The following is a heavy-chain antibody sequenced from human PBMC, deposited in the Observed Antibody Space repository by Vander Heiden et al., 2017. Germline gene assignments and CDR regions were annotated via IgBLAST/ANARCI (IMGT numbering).Heavy chain of an antibody. CDR1: GFSFSNYD. CDR2: VDTAGDT. D-gene: IGHD7-27*01. J-gene: IGHJ5*02. Sequence: EVQLVESGGGLVQPGGSLRLSCAAFGFSFSNYDMHWVRQVTGKGLEWVSAVDTAGDTFYPASVKGRFTISREDATNSLYLQMNSLRAGDTAVYYCARVRWGSYESWGQGTLVTVSS. V-gene: IGHV3-13*01. CDR3: ARVRWGSYES.